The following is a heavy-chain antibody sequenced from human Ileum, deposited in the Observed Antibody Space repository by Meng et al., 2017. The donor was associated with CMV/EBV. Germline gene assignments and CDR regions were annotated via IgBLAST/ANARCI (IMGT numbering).Heavy chain of an antibody. CDR1: GGSISSYY. V-gene: IGHV4-59*01. D-gene: IGHD5-12*01. J-gene: IGHJ4*02. CDR3: ARAGGYDYHFDF. CDR2: IYYSGST. Sequence: SETLSLTCTVSGGSISSYYWSWIRQPPGKGLEWIGYIYYSGSTNYNPSLKSRVTISVDTSKNQFSLKLSSVTAADTALYYCARAGGYDYHFDFWGQGTLVTVSS.